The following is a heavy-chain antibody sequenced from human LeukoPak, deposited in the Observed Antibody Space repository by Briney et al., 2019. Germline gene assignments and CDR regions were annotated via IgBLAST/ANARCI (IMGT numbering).Heavy chain of an antibody. D-gene: IGHD2-2*01. CDR1: GFTFSSYW. V-gene: IGHV3-74*01. Sequence: PGGSLRLSCAASGFTFSSYWMHWVRQAPGKGLVWVSRINSDGSSTSYADSVKGRFIISRDDSKNTLYLQMNSLRAEDTAVYYCAKDRVVAAGDDAFDMWGQGTMVTVSS. CDR3: AKDRVVAAGDDAFDM. J-gene: IGHJ3*02. CDR2: INSDGSST.